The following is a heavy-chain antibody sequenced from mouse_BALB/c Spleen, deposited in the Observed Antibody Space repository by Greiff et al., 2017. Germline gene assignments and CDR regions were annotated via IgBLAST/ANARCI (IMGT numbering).Heavy chain of an antibody. CDR2: ISSGSSTI. D-gene: IGHD1-1*01. CDR1: GFTFSSFG. Sequence: EVKLVESGGGLVQPGGSRKLSCAASGFTFSSFGMHWVRQAPEKGLEWVAYISSGSSTIYYADTVKGRFTISRDNPKNTLFLQMTSLRSEDTAMYYCARLDYGSSYGYWYFDVWGAGTTVTVSS. J-gene: IGHJ1*01. CDR3: ARLDYGSSYGYWYFDV. V-gene: IGHV5-17*02.